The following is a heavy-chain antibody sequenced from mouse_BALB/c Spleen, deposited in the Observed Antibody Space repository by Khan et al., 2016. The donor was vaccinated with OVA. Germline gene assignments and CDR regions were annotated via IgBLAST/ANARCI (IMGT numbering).Heavy chain of an antibody. CDR2: IDPETGGT. V-gene: IGHV1-15*01. D-gene: IGHD3-2*02. CDR3: TRSEGYYGYFDV. Sequence: QVQLQQSGAELVRPGASVTLSCKASGYTFTDYEMHWVKQTPVHGLEWIGAIDPETGGTAYNQKFKGKATLTADKSSSTAYMELRSLTSEDYAVYYCTRSEGYYGYFDVGGAGTTVTVAS. J-gene: IGHJ1*01. CDR1: GYTFTDYE.